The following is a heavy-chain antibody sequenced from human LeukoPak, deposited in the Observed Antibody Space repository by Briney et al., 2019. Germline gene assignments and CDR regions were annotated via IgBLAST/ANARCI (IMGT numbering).Heavy chain of an antibody. CDR2: ISANNGNT. CDR3: ARVVPLKVGANHYFDY. CDR1: GYTFTTYG. J-gene: IGHJ4*02. D-gene: IGHD1-26*01. Sequence: EASVKVSCKASGYTFTTYGISWVRQAPGQGLEWMGWISANNGNTDYAQKLQGRVTMTTDTSTSTAYMELRSLRSDDTAVYYCARVVPLKVGANHYFDYWGQGTLVTVSS. V-gene: IGHV1-18*01.